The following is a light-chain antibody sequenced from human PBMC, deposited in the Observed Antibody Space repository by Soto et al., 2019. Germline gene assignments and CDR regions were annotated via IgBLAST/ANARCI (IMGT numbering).Light chain of an antibody. J-gene: IGLJ2*01. CDR3: LSYETSLRSVV. CDR1: SSNIGAGYD. Sequence: QSVLTQPPSVSGAPGQRVTISCTGGSSNIGAGYDVHWYQQLPGTAPKLLIYGNSNRPSGVPDRFSGSRSGTSASLAITGLQTEDEADYYCLSYETSLRSVVFGGGTKLTVL. CDR2: GNS. V-gene: IGLV1-40*01.